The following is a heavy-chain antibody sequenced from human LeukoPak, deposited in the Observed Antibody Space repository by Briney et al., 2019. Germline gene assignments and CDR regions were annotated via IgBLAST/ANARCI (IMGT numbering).Heavy chain of an antibody. Sequence: GASVKVSCKASGYTFTSYDINWVRQATGQGLEWMGWMNPNSGNTGYAQKFQGRVTITRNTSISTAYMELSSLRSEDTAVYYCARGQRTSVGASGRVLDYWGQGTLVTVSS. V-gene: IGHV1-8*03. CDR1: GYTFTSYD. D-gene: IGHD1-26*01. CDR2: MNPNSGNT. CDR3: ARGQRTSVGASGRVLDY. J-gene: IGHJ4*02.